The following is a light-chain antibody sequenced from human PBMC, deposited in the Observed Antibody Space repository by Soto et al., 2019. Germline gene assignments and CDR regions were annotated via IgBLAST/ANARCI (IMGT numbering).Light chain of an antibody. J-gene: IGKJ2*01. V-gene: IGKV1-39*01. CDR3: LRSDNSLYT. CDR2: AAF. Sequence: DIQMTQSPSSLSASVGDRVTITCRASQNINSYLNWYQQKPGRAPKLLIYAAFNLQTGVPSRFSGSGSGTDFTLTISSLQPEDFASYYCLRSDNSLYTFGQGTKLEIK. CDR1: QNINSY.